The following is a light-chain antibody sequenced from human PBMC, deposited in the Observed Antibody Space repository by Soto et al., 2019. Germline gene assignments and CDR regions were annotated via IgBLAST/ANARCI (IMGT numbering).Light chain of an antibody. CDR1: RNVRTF. J-gene: IGKJ1*01. CDR2: GAS. V-gene: IGKV3-11*01. Sequence: VLTQSPATLPLSPGEEPPLSCRPRRNVRTFVDWYQQKPGQAPRLLIYGASNRATDIPTRFSGSGSGTDFTLTISNLEPEDFAVYYCQQHSHWPPWTFGQGTRVEIQ. CDR3: QQHSHWPPWT.